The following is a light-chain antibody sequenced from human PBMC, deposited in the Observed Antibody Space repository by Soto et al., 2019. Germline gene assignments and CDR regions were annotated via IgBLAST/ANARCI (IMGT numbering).Light chain of an antibody. CDR3: QHYNIYSEA. CDR2: KAS. J-gene: IGKJ1*01. V-gene: IGKV1-5*03. CDR1: QTISSW. Sequence: DIQMNQSPSTVSGSVGDRVTITCRASQTISSWLAWYQQKPGKAPKLLIYKASTLKSGVPSRFSGSGSGTEFTLTISSLQPDDFATYYCQHYNIYSEAFGQGTKVDIK.